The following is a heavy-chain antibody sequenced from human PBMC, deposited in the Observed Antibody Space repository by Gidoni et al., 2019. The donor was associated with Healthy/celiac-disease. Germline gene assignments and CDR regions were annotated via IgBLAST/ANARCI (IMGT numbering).Heavy chain of an antibody. CDR3: ARDLGGYGSGSYKGGY. Sequence: QVQLVESGGGVVQPGRSLRLSCAASGFTFISYGMHWVRQAPGKGLEWVAVIWYDGSNKYYADSVKGRFTISRDNSKNTLYLQMNSLRAEDTAVYYCARDLGGYGSGSYKGGYWGQGTLVTVSS. J-gene: IGHJ4*02. D-gene: IGHD3-10*01. CDR1: GFTFISYG. CDR2: IWYDGSNK. V-gene: IGHV3-33*01.